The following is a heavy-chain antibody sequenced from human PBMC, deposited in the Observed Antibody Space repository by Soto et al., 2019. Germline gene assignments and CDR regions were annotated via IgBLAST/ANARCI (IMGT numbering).Heavy chain of an antibody. V-gene: IGHV3-30*03. CDR3: VGGQYYFDY. CDR2: ISYDGSNK. D-gene: IGHD3-10*01. CDR1: GFPFSSYG. Sequence: QVQLVESGGGVVQPGRSLRLSCAASGFPFSSYGMHWVREAPGKGLELVAVISYDGSNKYYADSVKGRFTISRDNSASTLYLQMNSLIPEDTALYYCVGGQYYFDYRGQGTLVTVSP. J-gene: IGHJ4*02.